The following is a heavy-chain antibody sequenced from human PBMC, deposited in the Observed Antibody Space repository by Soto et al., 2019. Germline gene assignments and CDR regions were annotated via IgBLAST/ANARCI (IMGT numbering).Heavy chain of an antibody. CDR3: ALFSMDV. J-gene: IGHJ6*02. V-gene: IGHV2-5*02. Sequence: QITLKESGPTLVKPTQTLTVTCTFSGFSLSTSGVGVDWFRQPPGKALEWLALIYWDDDKRYSPSLKGRLTITKDTSKNQVALTMTNMDPVDTATYYCALFSMDVWGQGTTVTVSS. CDR2: IYWDDDK. CDR1: GFSLSTSGVG.